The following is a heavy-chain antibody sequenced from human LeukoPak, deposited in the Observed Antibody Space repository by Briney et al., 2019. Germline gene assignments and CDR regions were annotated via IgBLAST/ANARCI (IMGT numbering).Heavy chain of an antibody. Sequence: GGSLRLSCAASGFTFSSYTMNWVRQAPGKGLEWVSSISSSNTYIYYADSVKGRFTISRDDAKNSLFLQMNSLRAEDTAVYYCAKNWGSLDYWGPGTLVTVSS. J-gene: IGHJ4*02. V-gene: IGHV3-21*01. D-gene: IGHD7-27*01. CDR2: ISSSNTYI. CDR1: GFTFSSYT. CDR3: AKNWGSLDY.